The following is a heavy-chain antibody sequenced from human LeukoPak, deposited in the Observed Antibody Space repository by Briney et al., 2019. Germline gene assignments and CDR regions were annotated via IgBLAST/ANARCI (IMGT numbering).Heavy chain of an antibody. J-gene: IGHJ4*02. V-gene: IGHV6-1*01. Sequence: SQTLSLTCAISGDRVSSNSAAWNWIRQSPSRGLEWLGRTYYRSKCYNDYAVSVKSRITINPDTSKNQFSLQLNSVTPADTAVYYCARSGIAVAGTGFDYWGQGTLVIVSS. D-gene: IGHD6-19*01. CDR1: GDRVSSNSAA. CDR3: ARSGIAVAGTGFDY. CDR2: TYYRSKCYN.